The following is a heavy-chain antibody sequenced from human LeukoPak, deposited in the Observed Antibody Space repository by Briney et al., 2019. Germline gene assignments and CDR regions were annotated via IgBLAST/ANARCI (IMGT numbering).Heavy chain of an antibody. Sequence: GGSLRLSCAASGFTFSSYGMHWVRQAPGKGLEWVAVISYDGSNKYYADSVKGRFTISRDNSKNTPYLQMNSLRAEDTAVYYCAILQLSRYPADYWGQGTLVTVSS. V-gene: IGHV3-30*03. CDR2: ISYDGSNK. CDR1: GFTFSSYG. CDR3: AILQLSRYPADY. J-gene: IGHJ4*02. D-gene: IGHD3-16*02.